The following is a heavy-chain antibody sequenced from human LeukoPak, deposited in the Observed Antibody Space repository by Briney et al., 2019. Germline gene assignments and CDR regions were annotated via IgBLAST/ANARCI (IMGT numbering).Heavy chain of an antibody. CDR3: ARDSSSSDHFDY. CDR1: GFTFSSYG. CDR2: IKQDGSEK. D-gene: IGHD6-6*01. Sequence: GGSLRLSCAASGFTFSSYGMHWVRQAPGKGLEWVANIKQDGSEKYYVDSVKGRFTISRDNAKNSLYLQMNSLRAEDTAVYYCARDSSSSDHFDYWGQGTLVTVSS. V-gene: IGHV3-7*01. J-gene: IGHJ4*02.